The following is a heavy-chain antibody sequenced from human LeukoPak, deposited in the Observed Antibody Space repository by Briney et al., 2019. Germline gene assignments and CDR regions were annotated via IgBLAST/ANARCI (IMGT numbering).Heavy chain of an antibody. CDR2: INWNGGST. Sequence: PGGSLRLSCAASGFTFSSYGMSWVRQAPGKGLEWVSGINWNGGSTGYADSVKGRFTISRDNAKNSLYLQMNSLRAEDTALYYCARDHQAYCGGDCPFDYWGQGTLVTVSS. J-gene: IGHJ4*02. CDR1: GFTFSSYG. V-gene: IGHV3-20*04. CDR3: ARDHQAYCGGDCPFDY. D-gene: IGHD2-21*02.